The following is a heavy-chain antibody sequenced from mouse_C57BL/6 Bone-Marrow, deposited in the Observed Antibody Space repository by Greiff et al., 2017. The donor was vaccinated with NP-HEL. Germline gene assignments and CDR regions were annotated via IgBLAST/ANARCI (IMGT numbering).Heavy chain of an antibody. Sequence: LVESGASVKISCKTSDYAFSSYWMNWVKQRPGKGLEWIGQIYPGDGDTNYNGKFKGKATLTADKSSSTVYMQLSSLTSEDSAVYLCARGDYGSSRFGYAMDYWGQGTSVTVSS. CDR3: ARGDYGSSRFGYAMDY. CDR1: DYAFSSYW. J-gene: IGHJ4*01. CDR2: IYPGDGDT. D-gene: IGHD1-1*01. V-gene: IGHV1-80*01.